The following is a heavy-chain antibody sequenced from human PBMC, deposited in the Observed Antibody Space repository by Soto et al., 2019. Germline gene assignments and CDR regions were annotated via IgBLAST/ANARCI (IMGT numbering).Heavy chain of an antibody. CDR1: GGSISSGDYY. J-gene: IGHJ3*02. CDR2: IYYSGST. D-gene: IGHD3-10*01. V-gene: IGHV4-30-4*01. Sequence: QVQLQESGPGLVKPSQTLSLTCTVSGGSISSGDYYWSWIRQPPGKGLEWIGYIYYSGSTYYNPSLKSRVTISVDTSKHQFSLKLSSVTAADTAVYYCARVGRGVMGAFDIWGQGTMVTVSS. CDR3: ARVGRGVMGAFDI.